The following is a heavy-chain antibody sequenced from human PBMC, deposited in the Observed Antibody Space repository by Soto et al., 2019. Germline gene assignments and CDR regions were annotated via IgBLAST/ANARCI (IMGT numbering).Heavy chain of an antibody. CDR2: IYHGGNT. V-gene: IGHV4-4*02. Sequence: SETLSLTCAVSGGSVSSSSCWTWVRPSPGKELEWIGEIYHGGNTNYNPCLKSRVNLSVDKSKSQFSLNLSSVTAADTAVYYCAGGPHDHYYGVNVWGQGTAVTVSS. J-gene: IGHJ6*02. CDR1: GGSVSSSSC. CDR3: AGGPHDHYYGVNV.